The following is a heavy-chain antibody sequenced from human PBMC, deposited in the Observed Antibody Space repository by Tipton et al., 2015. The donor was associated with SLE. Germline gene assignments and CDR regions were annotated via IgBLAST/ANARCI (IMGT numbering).Heavy chain of an antibody. J-gene: IGHJ4*02. V-gene: IGHV4-34*01. Sequence: LRLSCAVYGGSFSGYYRSWIRQPPGKGLEWIGEINHSGSTNYNPSLKSRVTISVDTSKNQFSLKLSSVTAADTAVYYCARGAAAAGTSFDYWGQGTLVTVSS. D-gene: IGHD6-13*01. CDR2: INHSGST. CDR1: GGSFSGYY. CDR3: ARGAAAAGTSFDY.